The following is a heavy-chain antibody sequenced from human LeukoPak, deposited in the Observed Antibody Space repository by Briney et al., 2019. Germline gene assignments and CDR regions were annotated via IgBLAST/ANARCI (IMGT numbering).Heavy chain of an antibody. CDR2: ISSSGSTI. V-gene: IGHV3-11*01. D-gene: IGHD2-15*01. CDR3: ARETPCRGGSCYSKFLSDDAFDI. Sequence: RGSLRLSCAASGFTFSDYYMSWIRQAPGKGLEWVSYISSSGSTIYYADSVKGRFTISRDNAKNSLYLQMNSLRAEDTAVYYCARETPCRGGSCYSKFLSDDAFDIWGQGTMVTVSS. CDR1: GFTFSDYY. J-gene: IGHJ3*02.